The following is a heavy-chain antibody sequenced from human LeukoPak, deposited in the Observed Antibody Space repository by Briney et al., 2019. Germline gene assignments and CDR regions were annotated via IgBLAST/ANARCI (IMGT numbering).Heavy chain of an antibody. J-gene: IGHJ4*02. V-gene: IGHV3-48*04. D-gene: IGHD6-6*01. Sequence: PGGSLRLSCAASGFTFNNYRMNWVRQAPGRGLEWVSSISSSSSSSSINYADSVKGLFTISRDNAKNSLYLQMDSLRAEDTAVYYCASGIAARPGPNFDYWGQGTLVTVSS. CDR1: GFTFNNYR. CDR3: ASGIAARPGPNFDY. CDR2: ISSSSSSSSI.